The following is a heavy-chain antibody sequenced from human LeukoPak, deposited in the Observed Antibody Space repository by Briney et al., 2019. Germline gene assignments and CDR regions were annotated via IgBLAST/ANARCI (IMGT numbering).Heavy chain of an antibody. Sequence: GGSLRLSCLVSRFPFSGYWMDWVRQAPGKGMEWVANINQDGTNQYYAASVKGRFSISRDNAKNSLYLQMNSLRAEDTAVYYCSRSLDYLGQGALVTVSS. CDR2: INQDGTNQ. J-gene: IGHJ4*02. CDR1: RFPFSGYW. CDR3: SRSLDY. V-gene: IGHV3-7*01.